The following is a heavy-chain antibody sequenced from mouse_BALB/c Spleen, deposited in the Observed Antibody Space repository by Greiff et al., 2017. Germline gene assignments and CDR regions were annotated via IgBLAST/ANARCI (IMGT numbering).Heavy chain of an antibody. V-gene: IGHV5-12-2*01. CDR2: ISNGGGST. CDR1: GFTFSSYT. J-gene: IGHJ2*01. D-gene: IGHD2-14*01. Sequence: DVMLVESGGGLVQPGGSLKLSCAASGFTFSSYTMSWVRQTPEKRLEWVAYISNGGGSTYYPDTVKGRFTISRDNAKNTLYLQMSSLKSEDTAMYYCARHGVLDYWGQGTTLTVSS. CDR3: ARHGVLDY.